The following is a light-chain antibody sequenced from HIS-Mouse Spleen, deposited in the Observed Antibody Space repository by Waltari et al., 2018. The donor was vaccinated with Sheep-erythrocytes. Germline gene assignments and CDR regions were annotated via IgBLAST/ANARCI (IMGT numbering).Light chain of an antibody. V-gene: IGKV2-30*02. CDR2: KVS. CDR1: QSLVHSDGNTY. CDR3: QQANSFPQT. Sequence: DVMMTQSPLSLPVTLGQPASISCRSSQSLVHSDGNTYLNWFQQRPGQSPRRLIYKVSNRDSGVPDRFSGSGSGTDFTLKISRVEAEDFATYYCQQANSFPQTFGQGTKVEIK. J-gene: IGKJ1*01.